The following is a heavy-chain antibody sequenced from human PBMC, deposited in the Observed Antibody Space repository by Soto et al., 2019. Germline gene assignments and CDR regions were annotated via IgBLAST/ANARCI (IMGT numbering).Heavy chain of an antibody. CDR2: IYYSGST. CDR1: GRSISSGGYY. D-gene: IGHD3-10*01. Sequence: TVTLTGTVSGRSISSGGYYWSWIRQHPGKGLEWIGYIYYSGSTYYKPSLKSRVTISVDTSKNQFSLKLSSVTAADTAVYYCARDRGVLDGSGSYYTDIWAQGTMVTVSS. J-gene: IGHJ3*02. CDR3: ARDRGVLDGSGSYYTDI. V-gene: IGHV4-31*03.